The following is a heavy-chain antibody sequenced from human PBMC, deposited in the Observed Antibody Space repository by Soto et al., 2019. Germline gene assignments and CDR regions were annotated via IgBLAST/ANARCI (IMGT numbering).Heavy chain of an antibody. J-gene: IGHJ5*02. D-gene: IGHD2-2*01. CDR3: ARGGDCSSTSCQNWFDP. Sequence: QVQLVQSGAEVKKPGSSVKVSCKASGGTFSSYAISWVRQAPGQGLEWMGGIIPIFGTANYAQKFQGRVTITADESTRTAYMELSSLRSEDTAVYYCARGGDCSSTSCQNWFDPWGQGTLVTVSS. V-gene: IGHV1-69*01. CDR2: IIPIFGTA. CDR1: GGTFSSYA.